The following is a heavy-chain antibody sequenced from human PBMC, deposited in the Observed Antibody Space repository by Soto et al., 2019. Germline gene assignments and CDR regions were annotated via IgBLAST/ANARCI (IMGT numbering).Heavy chain of an antibody. Sequence: PGGSLRLSCAASGFTFSNHWMHWVRQAPGKGLVWVPRIKTDGSSTSYADSVKGRFTISRDNAKNTLSLQMNSLRADDTAVYYCVRTGGSSLGDYYFYGMDVWGQGTTVTVSS. CDR2: IKTDGSST. CDR3: VRTGGSSLGDYYFYGMDV. V-gene: IGHV3-74*01. CDR1: GFTFSNHW. D-gene: IGHD2-15*01. J-gene: IGHJ6*02.